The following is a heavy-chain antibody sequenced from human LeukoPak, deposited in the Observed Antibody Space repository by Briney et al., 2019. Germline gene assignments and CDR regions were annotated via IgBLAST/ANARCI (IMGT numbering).Heavy chain of an antibody. D-gene: IGHD1-26*01. CDR3: AVVGATSVDY. J-gene: IGHJ4*02. Sequence: PSETLSLTRTVSGGSISSYYGSCIRQPAGKRLEWIRRIYTSGSTNYNPSLKSRVTISVDKSKNQSSLKLSSVTAADTAVYYCAVVGATSVDYWGQGTLVTVSS. CDR2: IYTSGST. V-gene: IGHV4-4*07. CDR1: GGSISSYY.